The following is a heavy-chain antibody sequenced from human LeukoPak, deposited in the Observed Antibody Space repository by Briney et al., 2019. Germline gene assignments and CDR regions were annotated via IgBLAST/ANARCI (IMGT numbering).Heavy chain of an antibody. J-gene: IGHJ2*01. D-gene: IGHD6-19*01. V-gene: IGHV4-59*08. CDR3: ARRSAVAVPALWYFDL. Sequence: SETLSLTCTVSGGPISSYYWSWIRQPPGKGLEWIGYIYYSGSTNYNPSLKSRVTISVDTSKNQFSLKLSSVTAADTAVYYCARRSAVAVPALWYFDLWGRGTLVTVSS. CDR2: IYYSGST. CDR1: GGPISSYY.